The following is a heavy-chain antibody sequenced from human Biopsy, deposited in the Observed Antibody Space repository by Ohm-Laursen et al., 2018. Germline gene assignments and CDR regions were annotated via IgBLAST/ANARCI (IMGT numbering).Heavy chain of an antibody. J-gene: IGHJ5*02. V-gene: IGHV3-74*03. D-gene: IGHD2-2*01. Sequence: GSLRLSCAASGFTFNTYGMHWVRQAPGRGLVWVSRISSDGSTTEYADFVKGRFTISRDNAKSTLYLQMNSLTAEDAAVYYCARGIVEVPTSTRWFDPWGQGTLVSVSS. CDR2: ISSDGSTT. CDR1: GFTFNTYG. CDR3: ARGIVEVPTSTRWFDP.